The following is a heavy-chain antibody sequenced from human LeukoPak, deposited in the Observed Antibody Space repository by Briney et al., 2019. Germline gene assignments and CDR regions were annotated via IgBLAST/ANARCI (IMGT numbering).Heavy chain of an antibody. Sequence: GGSLRLSCAASGFTVSSSHMSWVRQAPGKGLEWVSIIYSGGNTYYADSVKGRFTISRDNSKSTLCLQMNSLRAEDTAVYYCAKQLGYCSDGSCYFPYWGQGTLVTVSS. V-gene: IGHV3-53*01. CDR1: GFTVSSSH. J-gene: IGHJ4*02. D-gene: IGHD2-15*01. CDR2: IYSGGNT. CDR3: AKQLGYCSDGSCYFPY.